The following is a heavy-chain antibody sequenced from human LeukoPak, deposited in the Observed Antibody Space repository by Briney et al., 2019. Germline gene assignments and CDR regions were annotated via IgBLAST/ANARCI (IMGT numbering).Heavy chain of an antibody. J-gene: IGHJ4*02. CDR2: INHSGST. Sequence: SETLSLTCAVYGGSFSGYYWSWIRQPPGKGLEWIGEINHSGSTNYNPSLKSRVTISVDTSKNQFSLKLSSVTAADTAVYYCVRGEVTFDYWGQGTLVTVSS. D-gene: IGHD2-21*02. CDR3: VRGEVTFDY. V-gene: IGHV4-34*01. CDR1: GGSFSGYY.